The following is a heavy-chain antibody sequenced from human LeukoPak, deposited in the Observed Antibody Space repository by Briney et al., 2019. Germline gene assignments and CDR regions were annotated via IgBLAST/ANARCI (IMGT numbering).Heavy chain of an antibody. CDR3: AIDRGAYGSYGPPVFDC. CDR1: GYTFDDYA. J-gene: IGHJ4*02. D-gene: IGHD5-18*01. Sequence: GGSLRLSCAASGYTFDDYAMHWVRQAPGKGLEEVLGISCYSANISYADSLKGRFTISRDNAKTYLYLQMNSLRAEGTALYYWAIDRGAYGSYGPPVFDCWGQGTLVTASA. V-gene: IGHV3-9*01. CDR2: ISCYSANI.